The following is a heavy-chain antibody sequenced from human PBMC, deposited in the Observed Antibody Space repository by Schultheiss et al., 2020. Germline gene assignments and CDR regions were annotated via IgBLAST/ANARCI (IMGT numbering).Heavy chain of an antibody. V-gene: IGHV4-59*01. Sequence: SETLSLTCTVSGGSISSYYWSWIRQPPGKGLEWIGYIYYSGSTYYNPSLKSRVTISVDTSKNQFSLKLSSVTAADTAVYYCARNGPATASHDYWGQGTLVTVSS. J-gene: IGHJ4*02. CDR1: GGSISSYY. CDR3: ARNGPATASHDY. CDR2: IYYSGST. D-gene: IGHD2-21*02.